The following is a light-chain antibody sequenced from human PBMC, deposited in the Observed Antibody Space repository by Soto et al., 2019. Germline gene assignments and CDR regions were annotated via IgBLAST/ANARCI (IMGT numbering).Light chain of an antibody. J-gene: IGLJ2*01. CDR1: SGHSSYA. Sequence: QPVLTQSPSASASLGASVKLTCTLSSGHSSYAIAWHQQQPEKGPRYLMKLSSDASHSKGDRIPDRFSGSSSGAERYLTISGLQSEDEADYYCQTWDTGARVVFGGGTKLTVL. CDR2: LSSDASH. CDR3: QTWDTGARVV. V-gene: IGLV4-69*01.